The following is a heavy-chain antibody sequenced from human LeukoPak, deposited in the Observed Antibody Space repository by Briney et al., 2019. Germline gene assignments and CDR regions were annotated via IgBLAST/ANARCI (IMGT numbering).Heavy chain of an antibody. CDR1: GGSLSSYY. Sequence: WETLSLTCTVSGGSLSSYYWSWLRQPPGKGLEWIGYIYYSGSINYNPSLKSRVTISVDTSKNQFSLKLSSVTAADTAVYYCARRNSSGYWYFDLWGRGTLVTVSS. V-gene: IGHV4-59*01. CDR3: ARRNSSGYWYFDL. J-gene: IGHJ2*01. D-gene: IGHD5-18*01. CDR2: IYYSGSI.